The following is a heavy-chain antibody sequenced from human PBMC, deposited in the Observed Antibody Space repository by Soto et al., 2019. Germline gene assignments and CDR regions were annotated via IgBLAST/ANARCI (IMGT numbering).Heavy chain of an antibody. V-gene: IGHV1-69*13. CDR2: IIPIFGTA. CDR1: GGTFSSYA. D-gene: IGHD3-22*01. Sequence: SVKVSCKASGGTFSSYAISCVRQAPGQGLEWMGGIIPIFGTANYAQKFQGRVTITADESTSTAYMELSSLRSEDTAVYYCAGDSSGYYYVPTDYWGRGTLVTGSS. CDR3: AGDSSGYYYVPTDY. J-gene: IGHJ4*02.